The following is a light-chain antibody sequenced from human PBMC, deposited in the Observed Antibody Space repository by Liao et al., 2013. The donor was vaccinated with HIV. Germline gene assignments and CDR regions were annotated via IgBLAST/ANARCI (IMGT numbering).Light chain of an antibody. CDR1: KVGDRI. Sequence: SYELTQPPSVSVSPGQTASIPCSGDKVGDRIVSWYQVKPGQSPEVIIYQNYQRPSGTPERFSGSKSGNTATLTIRGTQAMDEAEYFCQAWDSSAEMVFGGGTTLTVL. CDR3: QAWDSSAEMV. J-gene: IGLJ2*01. CDR2: QNY. V-gene: IGLV3-1*01.